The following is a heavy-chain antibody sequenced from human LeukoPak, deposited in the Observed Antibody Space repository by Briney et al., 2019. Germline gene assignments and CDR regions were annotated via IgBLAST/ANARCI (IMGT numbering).Heavy chain of an antibody. D-gene: IGHD3-22*01. CDR3: ARVGSSGCPIGGFDP. CDR1: GGSISSYY. CDR2: IYYSGST. V-gene: IGHV4-59*01. J-gene: IGHJ5*02. Sequence: SETLSLTCTVSGGSISSYYWSWIRQPPGKGLEWIGHIYYSGSTNYNPSLKSRVTISVETSKNQFCMKLSSVSAVDTAVYYCARVGSSGCPIGGFDPWGQGTLVTVSS.